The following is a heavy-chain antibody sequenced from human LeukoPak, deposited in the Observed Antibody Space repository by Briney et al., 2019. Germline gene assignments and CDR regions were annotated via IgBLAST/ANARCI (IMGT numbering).Heavy chain of an antibody. J-gene: IGHJ5*02. CDR3: ARHDYYGSLNWFDP. V-gene: IGHV4-39*01. D-gene: IGHD3-10*01. Sequence: ETLSLTCIVSGGSLNSPNYYWGWIRQPPGKGLEWIGTIYYTGTTYYNPSLKSRLTISVDTSKNQFSLKLTSVTAADTAVYYCARHDYYGSLNWFDPWGQGTLITVSS. CDR1: GGSLNSPNYY. CDR2: IYYTGTT.